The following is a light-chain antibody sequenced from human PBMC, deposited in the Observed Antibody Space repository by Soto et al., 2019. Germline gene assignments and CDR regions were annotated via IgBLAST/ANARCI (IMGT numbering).Light chain of an antibody. V-gene: IGLV1-44*01. CDR3: AAWDDSPNGPV. CDR2: SNN. J-gene: IGLJ7*01. Sequence: QSVLTQPPSASGTPGQRVTISCSGSSSNIGSNTVNWYQQLPGTAPKLLIYSNNQRPSGVPDRFSGSKSGTSASLAISGLQSEYEADYYCAAWDDSPNGPVFGGGTQLTVL. CDR1: SSNIGSNT.